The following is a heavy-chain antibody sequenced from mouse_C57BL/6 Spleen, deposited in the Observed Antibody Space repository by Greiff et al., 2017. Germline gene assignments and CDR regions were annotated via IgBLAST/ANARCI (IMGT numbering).Heavy chain of an antibody. CDR2: ISYSGST. J-gene: IGHJ4*01. V-gene: IGHV3-1*01. CDR1: GYSITSGYD. CDR3: ARSDGYYYAMDD. Sequence: DVMLVESGPGMVKPSQSLSLSCTVTGYSITSGYDWHWIRHFPGNKLEWMGYISYSGSTNYNPSLKSRISITHDTSKNHFFLKLNSVTTEDTATYYCARSDGYYYAMDDWGQGTSVTVSS. D-gene: IGHD2-3*01.